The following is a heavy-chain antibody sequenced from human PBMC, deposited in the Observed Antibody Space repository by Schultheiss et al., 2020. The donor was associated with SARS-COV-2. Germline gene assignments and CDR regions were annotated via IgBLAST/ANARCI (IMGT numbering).Heavy chain of an antibody. Sequence: GGSLRLSCAASGFTFSSYDMHWVRQATGKGLEWVSAIGTAGDTYYPGSVKGRFTISRENAKNSLYLQMNSLRAGDTAVYYCARDVRGSGSYYSRNYYYYMDVWGKGTTVTVSS. CDR2: IGTAGDT. CDR3: ARDVRGSGSYYSRNYYYYMDV. V-gene: IGHV3-13*01. J-gene: IGHJ6*03. CDR1: GFTFSSYD. D-gene: IGHD1-26*01.